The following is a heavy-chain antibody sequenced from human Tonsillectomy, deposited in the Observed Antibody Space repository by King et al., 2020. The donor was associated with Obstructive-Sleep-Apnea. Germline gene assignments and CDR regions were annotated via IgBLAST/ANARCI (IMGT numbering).Heavy chain of an antibody. J-gene: IGHJ4*02. D-gene: IGHD3-3*01. CDR3: AREFYDFWGGYWGYFDY. CDR1: GFTFSSYA. CDR2: ISYDGSNK. V-gene: IGHV3-30*04. Sequence: VQLVESGGGVVQPGRSLRLSCAASGFTFSSYAMHWVRQAPGKGLEWVAVISYDGSNKYYADSVKGRFTISRDNSKNTLYLQMNSLRAEDTAVYYCAREFYDFWGGYWGYFDYWGQGTLVTVSS.